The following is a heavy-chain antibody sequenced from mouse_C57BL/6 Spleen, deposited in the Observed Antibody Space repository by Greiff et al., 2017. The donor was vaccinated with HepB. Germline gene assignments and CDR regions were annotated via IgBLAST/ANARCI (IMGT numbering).Heavy chain of an antibody. CDR3: AREGNYNYFDY. CDR2: INPSSGYT. CDR1: RYTFPSSW. D-gene: IGHD2-1*01. V-gene: IGHV1-7*01. Sequence: QVHVKQSGAELAQPRASAKLSCKARRYTFPSSWLHSVKRRPGQVLEWIGYINPSSGYTKYNQKFKDKATLTADKSSSTAYMQLSSLTYEDSAVYDCAREGNYNYFDYWSQGTTLTVSS. J-gene: IGHJ2*01.